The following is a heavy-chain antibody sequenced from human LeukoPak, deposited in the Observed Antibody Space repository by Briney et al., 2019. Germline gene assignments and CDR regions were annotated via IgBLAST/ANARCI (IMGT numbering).Heavy chain of an antibody. J-gene: IGHJ4*02. CDR3: ARGPPAIFDY. D-gene: IGHD2-2*01. Sequence: PSETLSLTCSFSGGSISGYYWSWIRQPPSKGLEWMGFVHSSGSSNYNPSLKSRVTISVDSSKNQFSLKLSSMTAADTAVYYCARGPPAIFDYWGQGTLVTVSS. V-gene: IGHV4-59*01. CDR1: GGSISGYY. CDR2: VHSSGSS.